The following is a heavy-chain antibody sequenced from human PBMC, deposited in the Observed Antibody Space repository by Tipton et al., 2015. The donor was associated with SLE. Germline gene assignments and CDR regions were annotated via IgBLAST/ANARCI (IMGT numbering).Heavy chain of an antibody. D-gene: IGHD2-21*01. CDR2: IYYSGST. Sequence: TLSLTCTVSGGSISSGGYYWTWIRQHPGKGLEWIGYIYYSGSTYYNPSLKSRIAISVDTSKNQFSLKLSSVTAADTAVYYCAREGQSNSEGSFDFWGQGTLVTVSS. V-gene: IGHV4-31*03. CDR1: GGSISSGGYY. J-gene: IGHJ4*02. CDR3: AREGQSNSEGSFDF.